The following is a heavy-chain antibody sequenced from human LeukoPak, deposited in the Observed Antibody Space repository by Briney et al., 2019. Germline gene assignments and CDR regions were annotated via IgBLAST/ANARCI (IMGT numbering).Heavy chain of an antibody. CDR2: IYSGGST. Sequence: GGSLRLSCAASEFSVGSNYMTWVRQAPGKGLEWVSLIYSGGSTYYADSVKGRFTISRDNSKNTLYLQMNSLRAEDTAVYYCARHYYYNISGSTCVGYWGQGTLVTVSS. V-gene: IGHV3-66*04. CDR1: EFSVGSNY. J-gene: IGHJ4*02. D-gene: IGHD3-22*01. CDR3: ARHYYYNISGSTCVGY.